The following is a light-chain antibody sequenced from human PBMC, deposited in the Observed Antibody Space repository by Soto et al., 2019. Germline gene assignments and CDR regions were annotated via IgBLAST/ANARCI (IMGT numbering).Light chain of an antibody. CDR2: DAS. V-gene: IGKV1-13*02. CDR3: QQYNSYSRT. J-gene: IGKJ1*01. Sequence: AIQLTHSPSSLSATVGDSVTITCRASQGISSFLAWYQQKPGKAPKLLIYDASSLESGVPSRFSGSGSGTEFTLTISSLQPDDFATYYCQQYNSYSRTFGQGGMV. CDR1: QGISSF.